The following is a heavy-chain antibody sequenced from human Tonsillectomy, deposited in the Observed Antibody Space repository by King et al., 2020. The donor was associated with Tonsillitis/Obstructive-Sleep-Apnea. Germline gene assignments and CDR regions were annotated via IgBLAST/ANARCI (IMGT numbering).Heavy chain of an antibody. CDR2: IYYNGDT. CDR3: ARHAPDMDNYYYYMDV. D-gene: IGHD3-9*01. CDR1: GGSISSSRYY. V-gene: IGHV4-39*01. Sequence: QLQESGPGLVKPSETLSLSCTVSGGSISSSRYYWGWIRQPPGKGLEWIGTIYYNGDTYYNPSLKSRVTVSIDTSENQFYLKLTSVTAADTAVYYCARHAPDMDNYYYYMDVWGKGTTVTVSS. J-gene: IGHJ6*03.